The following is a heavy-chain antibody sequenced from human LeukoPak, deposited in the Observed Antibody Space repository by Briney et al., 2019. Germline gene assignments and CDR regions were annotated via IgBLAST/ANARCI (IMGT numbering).Heavy chain of an antibody. D-gene: IGHD6-6*01. J-gene: IGHJ5*02. V-gene: IGHV1-2*02. CDR1: GNTFTGYY. Sequence: ASVKVSCKASGNTFTGYYMHWVRQAPGQGLEWMGWINPNSGGTNNAQKFQGRVTMTRDTSISTAYMELSRLRSDDTAVYYCARDLGSIAARPIPQRTHWFDPWGQGTLVTVSS. CDR2: INPNSGGT. CDR3: ARDLGSIAARPIPQRTHWFDP.